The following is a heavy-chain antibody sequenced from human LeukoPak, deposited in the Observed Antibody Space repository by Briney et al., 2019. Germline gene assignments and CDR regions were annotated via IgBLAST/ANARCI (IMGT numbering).Heavy chain of an antibody. CDR3: ARNPPGDGGVTLDY. CDR2: ISSSSDYT. CDR1: GFTFSDYY. J-gene: IGHJ4*02. D-gene: IGHD2-8*02. Sequence: GGSLRLSCAASGFTFSDYYMNWIRQAPGKGLEWISYISSSSDYTTYADSVKGRFTISRDNSKNSLYLQMNSLRAEDSAVYYCARNPPGDGGVTLDYWDQGTLVTVSS. V-gene: IGHV3-11*03.